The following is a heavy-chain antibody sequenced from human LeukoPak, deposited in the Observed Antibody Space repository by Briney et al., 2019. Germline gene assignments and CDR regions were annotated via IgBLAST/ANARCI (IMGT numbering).Heavy chain of an antibody. Sequence: GGSLRLSCAASGFTFSTYEMSWVRQAPGRGMEWLSFISINSNFIYYADSVKGRFTISRDNAKNSLYLQMNSLTAEDTAVYYCAGVGYCSDGSCFYWGQGTLVTVSS. J-gene: IGHJ4*02. V-gene: IGHV3-21*01. CDR2: ISINSNFI. D-gene: IGHD2-15*01. CDR1: GFTFSTYE. CDR3: AGVGYCSDGSCFY.